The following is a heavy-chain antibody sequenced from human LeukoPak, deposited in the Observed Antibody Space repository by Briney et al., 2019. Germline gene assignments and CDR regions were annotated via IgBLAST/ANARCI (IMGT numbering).Heavy chain of an antibody. Sequence: GGSLRLSCAASGFTFSSYEMNWVRQAPGKGLEWVANIKQDGSEKYYVDSVKGRFTISRDNAKNSLYLQMNSLRAEDTAVYYCARDRSSGYYQMEYYFDYWGQGTLVTVSS. V-gene: IGHV3-7*01. CDR1: GFTFSSYE. D-gene: IGHD3-22*01. CDR3: ARDRSSGYYQMEYYFDY. CDR2: IKQDGSEK. J-gene: IGHJ4*02.